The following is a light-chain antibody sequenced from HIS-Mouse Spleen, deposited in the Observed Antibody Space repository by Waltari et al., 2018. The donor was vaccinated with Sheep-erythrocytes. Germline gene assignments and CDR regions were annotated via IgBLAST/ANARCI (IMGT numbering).Light chain of an antibody. CDR1: QGISSW. CDR3: QQANSFPIT. V-gene: IGKV1-12*01. Sequence: DIQMTQSPSSVSASVGDRVTITFRASQGISSWLALYQQKPGKATKLLIYAASSLQSGVPSRFSGSGSGTDFTLTISNLQPEDFATYYCQQANSFPITFGQGTRLEIK. J-gene: IGKJ5*01. CDR2: AAS.